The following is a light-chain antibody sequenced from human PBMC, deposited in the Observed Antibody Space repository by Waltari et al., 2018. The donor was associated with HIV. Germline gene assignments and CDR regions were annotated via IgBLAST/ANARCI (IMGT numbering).Light chain of an antibody. CDR1: RRAVGVCNH. Sequence: QSALTQPPSVSGPPGPSITISCTGARRAVGVCNHVSWYQQHPGKAPKLMIYDVSNRPSGVSNRFSGSKSGNAASLTISGLQAEDEADYYCSSYTGSSTLGVFGTGTRVTVL. V-gene: IGLV2-14*03. CDR2: DVS. J-gene: IGLJ1*01. CDR3: SSYTGSSTLGV.